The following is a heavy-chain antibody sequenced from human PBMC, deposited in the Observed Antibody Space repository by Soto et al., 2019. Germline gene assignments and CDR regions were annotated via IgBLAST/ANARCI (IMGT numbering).Heavy chain of an antibody. CDR3: ARAPHHKYCSSTSCYTRTGFDP. Sequence: ASVKVSCKASGYTFTSYGISWVRQAPGQGLEWMGWISAYNGNTNYAQKLQGRVTMTTDTSTSTAYMELRSLRSDDTAVYYCARAPHHKYCSSTSCYTRTGFDPWGQGTLVTVSS. V-gene: IGHV1-18*01. J-gene: IGHJ5*02. CDR2: ISAYNGNT. D-gene: IGHD2-2*02. CDR1: GYTFTSYG.